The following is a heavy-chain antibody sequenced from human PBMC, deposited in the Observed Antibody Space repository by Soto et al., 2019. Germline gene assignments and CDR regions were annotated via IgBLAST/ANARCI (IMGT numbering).Heavy chain of an antibody. Sequence: PAGSLRLSCAASGFSFDDDAMHWGRQAPGKGLEWVSGISWNSGSIGYADSVKGRFTISRDNAKNSLYLQMNSLRAEDTALYYCAKSPFETFSSGPTTYFDYWGQGPLVTVSS. CDR1: GFSFDDDA. CDR3: AKSPFETFSSGPTTYFDY. J-gene: IGHJ4*02. CDR2: ISWNSGSI. D-gene: IGHD3-3*01. V-gene: IGHV3-9*01.